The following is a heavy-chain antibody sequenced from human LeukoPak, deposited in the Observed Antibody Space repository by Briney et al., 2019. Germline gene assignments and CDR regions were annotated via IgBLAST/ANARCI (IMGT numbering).Heavy chain of an antibody. CDR2: IYGSGST. J-gene: IGHJ4*02. D-gene: IGHD2-15*01. CDR3: ARPQAPTPYSSFDY. V-gene: IGHV4-4*09. CDR1: DGSISSYY. Sequence: TASETLSLTCTVSDGSISSYYWSWIRQPPGKGLEWIGYIYGSGSTYYNPSLKSRVTISVDTSKNQLSLKLSSVTAADTAVYYCARPQAPTPYSSFDYWGQGTPVTVSS.